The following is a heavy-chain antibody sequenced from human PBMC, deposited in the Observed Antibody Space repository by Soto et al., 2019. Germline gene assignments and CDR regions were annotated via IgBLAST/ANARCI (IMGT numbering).Heavy chain of an antibody. Sequence: PSETLSLTCTVSGGSISSSSYYWGWIRQPPGKGLEWIGSIYYSGSTNYNPSLKSRVTISVDTSKNQFSLRLSSVTAADTAVYYCARAWGYAFDFWGQGTLVTVSS. V-gene: IGHV4-39*07. CDR2: IYYSGST. J-gene: IGHJ4*02. D-gene: IGHD7-27*01. CDR1: GGSISSSSYY. CDR3: ARAWGYAFDF.